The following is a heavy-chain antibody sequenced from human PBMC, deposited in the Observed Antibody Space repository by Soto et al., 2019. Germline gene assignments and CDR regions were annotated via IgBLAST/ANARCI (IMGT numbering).Heavy chain of an antibody. CDR3: AIDYNWNSKGREYYFDY. CDR2: INAGNGNT. Sequence: ASVKVSCKASGYTFTSYAMHWVRQAPGQRLEWMGWINAGNGNTKYSQKFQGRITITRDTSASTAYMELSSLRSEDTAVYYCAIDYNWNSKGREYYFDYWGQGTLVTVSS. J-gene: IGHJ4*02. D-gene: IGHD1-7*01. V-gene: IGHV1-3*01. CDR1: GYTFTSYA.